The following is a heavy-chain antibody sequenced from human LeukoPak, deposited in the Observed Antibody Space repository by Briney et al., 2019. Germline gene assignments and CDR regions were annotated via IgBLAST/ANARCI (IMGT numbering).Heavy chain of an antibody. Sequence: ASVKVSCKASGYTFTTFGVTWVRQAPRQGLEWMGWTSAYNGDTNYAQKFQGRITMTTDTSTNTAYIELRSLTSDDTAVYYCARDHSSSSQLLDYWGQGTLVTVSS. CDR1: GYTFTTFG. V-gene: IGHV1-18*01. D-gene: IGHD6-13*01. CDR2: TSAYNGDT. CDR3: ARDHSSSSQLLDY. J-gene: IGHJ4*02.